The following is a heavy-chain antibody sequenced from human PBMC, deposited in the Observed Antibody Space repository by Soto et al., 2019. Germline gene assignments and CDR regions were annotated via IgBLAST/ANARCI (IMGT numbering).Heavy chain of an antibody. CDR3: ARLRYFAWLFLDY. J-gene: IGHJ4*02. D-gene: IGHD3-9*01. Sequence: PSQTLSLTCPVSRGSISSYYWRWMRNPPGKGLEWIGYIYYSGSTNYNPSLKSRVTISVDTSKNQFSLKLSSVTAADTAVYYCARLRYFAWLFLDYWGQGTLVTVSS. CDR1: RGSISSYY. CDR2: IYYSGST. V-gene: IGHV4-59*08.